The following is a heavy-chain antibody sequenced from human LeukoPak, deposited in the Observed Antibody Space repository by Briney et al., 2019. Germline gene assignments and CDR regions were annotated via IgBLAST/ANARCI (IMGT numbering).Heavy chain of an antibody. CDR3: ATAAGLYFFDY. CDR1: GGSISSSSYY. Sequence: SGTLSLTCTVSGGSISSSSYYWGWIRQPPGKGLEWIGSIYYSGSTYYNPSLKSRVTISVDTSKNQFSLKLSSVTAADTAVYYCATAAGLYFFDYWGQGTLVTVSS. J-gene: IGHJ4*02. V-gene: IGHV4-39*07. CDR2: IYYSGST. D-gene: IGHD3-16*01.